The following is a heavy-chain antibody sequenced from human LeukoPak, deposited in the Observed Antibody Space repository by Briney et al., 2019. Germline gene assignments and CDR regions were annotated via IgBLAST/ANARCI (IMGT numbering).Heavy chain of an antibody. J-gene: IGHJ4*02. CDR1: GGSISSGDYY. V-gene: IGHV4-30-4*02. Sequence: ASETLSLTCTVSGGSISSGDYYWSWIRQPPGKGLEWIGYIYYSGSTYYNPSLKSRVTISVDTSKNQFSLKLSSVTAADTAVYYCARAPYDFWSGYHFDYWGQGTLVTVSS. CDR3: ARAPYDFWSGYHFDY. CDR2: IYYSGST. D-gene: IGHD3-3*01.